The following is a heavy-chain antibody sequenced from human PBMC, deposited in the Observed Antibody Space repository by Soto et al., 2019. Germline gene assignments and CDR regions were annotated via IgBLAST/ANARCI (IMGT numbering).Heavy chain of an antibody. CDR2: ISGSGGST. D-gene: IGHD6-6*01. CDR3: AKHIAARRFHWFDP. CDR1: GFTFISYA. Sequence: WGSLRLSCAASGFTFISYAMIFFRHSPVKGLEWVSAISGSGGSTYYADSVKGRFTISRDNSKNTLYLQMNSLRAEDTAVYYCAKHIAARRFHWFDPWGQGTLVTVSS. V-gene: IGHV3-23*01. J-gene: IGHJ5*02.